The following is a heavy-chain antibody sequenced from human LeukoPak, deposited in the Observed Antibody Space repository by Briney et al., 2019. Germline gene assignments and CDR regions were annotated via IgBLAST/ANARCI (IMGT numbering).Heavy chain of an antibody. J-gene: IGHJ4*02. CDR2: ITNDGGST. V-gene: IGHV3-64D*06. D-gene: IGHD6-19*01. CDR1: GITSSRSP. CDR3: VKPQYSSGWLGY. Sequence: GGSLRLSSSEFGITSSRSPMYLVLDAPGIRIENVSAITNDGGSTYSADSVKGRFTISRDNSKNTLYLQMSSLRPDDTAVYYCVKPQYSSGWLGYWGQGTLVTVSS.